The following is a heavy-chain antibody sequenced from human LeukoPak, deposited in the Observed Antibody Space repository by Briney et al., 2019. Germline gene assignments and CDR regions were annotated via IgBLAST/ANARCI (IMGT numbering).Heavy chain of an antibody. CDR1: GFTFSSYA. D-gene: IGHD3-22*01. CDR2: ISHDGSNK. CDR3: ARDTTQYYYDSSGYSSYFDY. Sequence: PGGSLRLSCAASGFTFSSYAMHWVRQAPGKGLEWVAVISHDGSNKYYTDSVKGRFTISRDNSKNTLYLQMNCLRAEDTAVYYCARDTTQYYYDSSGYSSYFDYWGQGTLVTVSS. V-gene: IGHV3-30-3*01. J-gene: IGHJ4*02.